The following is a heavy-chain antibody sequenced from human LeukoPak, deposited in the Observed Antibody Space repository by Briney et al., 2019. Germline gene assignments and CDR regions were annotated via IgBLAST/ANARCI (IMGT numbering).Heavy chain of an antibody. CDR2: INPNSGGT. CDR1: GYTFTGYY. J-gene: IGHJ3*02. Sequence: ASVKVSCKASGYTFTGYYMHWMRQAPGQGLEWMGWINPNSGGTNYAQKFQGWVTMTRDTSISTAYMELSRLRSDDTAVYYCARVSGSYYRTEDAFDIWGQGTMVTVSS. V-gene: IGHV1-2*04. D-gene: IGHD1-26*01. CDR3: ARVSGSYYRTEDAFDI.